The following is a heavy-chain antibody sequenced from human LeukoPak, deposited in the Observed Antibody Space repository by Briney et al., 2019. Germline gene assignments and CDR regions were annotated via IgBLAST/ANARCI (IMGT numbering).Heavy chain of an antibody. V-gene: IGHV1-46*01. CDR2: INPSGGST. Sequence: ASVKVSCKASGYTFTSYYMHWVRQAPGQGLEWMGIINPSGGSTSYAQKFQGRVTMTRNTSITTAYMELSSLRSDDTAIYYCARGFAAGYDYWGQGTLVTVSS. J-gene: IGHJ4*02. CDR1: GYTFTSYY. D-gene: IGHD6-13*01. CDR3: ARGFAAGYDY.